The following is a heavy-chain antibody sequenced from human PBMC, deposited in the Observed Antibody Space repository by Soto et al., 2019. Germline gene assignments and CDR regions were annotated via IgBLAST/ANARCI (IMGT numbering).Heavy chain of an antibody. D-gene: IGHD2-2*02. J-gene: IGHJ6*02. CDR1: GFTFSSYS. V-gene: IGHV3-21*01. CDR3: ARVVVPAAISVVDYYYGMDV. CDR2: ISSSSSYI. Sequence: GGSLRLSCAASGFTFSSYSMNWVRQAPGKGLEWVSSISSSSSYIYYADSVKGRFTISRDNAKNSLYLQMNSLRAEDTAVYYCARVVVPAAISVVDYYYGMDVWGQGTTVTVSS.